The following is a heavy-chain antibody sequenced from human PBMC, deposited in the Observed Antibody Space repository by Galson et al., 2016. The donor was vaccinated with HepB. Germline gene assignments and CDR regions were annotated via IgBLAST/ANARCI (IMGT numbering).Heavy chain of an antibody. J-gene: IGHJ4*02. CDR2: ISGNGGFT. CDR1: GFTFSSFA. Sequence: SLRLSCAASGFTFSSFAMSWVRQAPGKGLELVSSISGNGGFTIYEDSVEGRFTISRDNSKNTLYLQMNSLRAEDTAIYYCAATPATPADFVVVPTAPLANWGQGTLVTVSS. CDR3: AATPATPADFVVVPTAPLAN. V-gene: IGHV3-23*01. D-gene: IGHD2-2*01.